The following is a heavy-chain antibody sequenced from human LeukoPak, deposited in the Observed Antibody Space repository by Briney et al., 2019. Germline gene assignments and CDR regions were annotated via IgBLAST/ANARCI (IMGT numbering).Heavy chain of an antibody. J-gene: IGHJ6*03. CDR1: GFTFSSYS. V-gene: IGHV3-21*01. CDR3: ARVPSPTYDYVWGSYRSYYYYYYYMDV. D-gene: IGHD3-16*02. CDR2: ISSSSYI. Sequence: GGSLRLSCAASGFTFSSYSMNWVRQAPGKGLEWVSSISSSSYIYYSDSVKGRFTISRDNTKNSLYLQMNSLRAEDTAVYYCARVPSPTYDYVWGSYRSYYYYYYYMDVWGKGTTVTVSS.